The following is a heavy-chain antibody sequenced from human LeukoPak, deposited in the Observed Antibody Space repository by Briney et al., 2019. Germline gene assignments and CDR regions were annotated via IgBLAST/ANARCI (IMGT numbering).Heavy chain of an antibody. CDR2: INHSGST. CDR1: GGSFSGYY. Sequence: SETLSLTCAVYGGSFSGYYWSWIRQPPGKGLEWIGEINHSGSTNYNPSLKSRVTISVDTSKNQFSLKLSSVTAADTAVYHCARRGIAAFFDYWGQGTLVTVSS. J-gene: IGHJ4*02. D-gene: IGHD6-13*01. V-gene: IGHV4-34*01. CDR3: ARRGIAAFFDY.